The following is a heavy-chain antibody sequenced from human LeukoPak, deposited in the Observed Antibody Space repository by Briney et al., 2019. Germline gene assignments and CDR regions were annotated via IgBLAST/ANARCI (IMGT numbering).Heavy chain of an antibody. CDR1: GFTFSSHG. J-gene: IGHJ4*02. CDR3: AKDHSSGWPYCFPY. CDR2: ISGSGGNT. Sequence: PGETLRLSCAASGFTFSSHGMNWVRQAPGKGLEWVSGISGSGGNTYYADSVKGRFTISRDNSKNTLYLQMNSLRAEDTAVYYCAKDHSSGWPYCFPYWGQGTLVTVSS. V-gene: IGHV3-23*01. D-gene: IGHD6-19*01.